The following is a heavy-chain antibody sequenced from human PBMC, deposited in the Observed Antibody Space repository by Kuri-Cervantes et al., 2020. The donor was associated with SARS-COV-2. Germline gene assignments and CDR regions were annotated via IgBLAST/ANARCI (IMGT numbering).Heavy chain of an antibody. CDR1: GFTFGDFP. CDR3: TGALDYSIYFDH. Sequence: GESLKISCTTSGFTFGDFPMSWVRQAPGKGLEWVGFIRSKAYGGTTKYAASVKGRFTISRDDSKSIAYLQMNRLKTEDTAVYYCTGALDYSIYFDHWGQGALVTVSS. D-gene: IGHD4-11*01. V-gene: IGHV3-49*04. CDR2: IRSKAYGGTT. J-gene: IGHJ4*02.